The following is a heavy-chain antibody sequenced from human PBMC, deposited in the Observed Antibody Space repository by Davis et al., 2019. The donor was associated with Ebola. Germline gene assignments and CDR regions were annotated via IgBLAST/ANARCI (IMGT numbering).Heavy chain of an antibody. CDR2: IKEDGGDY. D-gene: IGHD3-3*01. CDR1: GFTFSNHW. J-gene: IGHJ6*03. CDR3: AKLRLESYDFWGAYIDV. Sequence: PGGSLRLSCAASGFTFSNHWMAWVRQAPGKGLEFIANIKEDGGDYNHVASVKGRFTISRDNAKNSLYLQMNSLRAEDTGIYYCAKLRLESYDFWGAYIDVWGKGTTVAVSS. V-gene: IGHV3-7*01.